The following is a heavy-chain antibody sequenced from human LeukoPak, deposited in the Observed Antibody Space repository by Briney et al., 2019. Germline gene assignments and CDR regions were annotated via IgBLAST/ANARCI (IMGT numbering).Heavy chain of an antibody. J-gene: IGHJ6*03. CDR1: GGSISSSSYY. V-gene: IGHV4-39*07. CDR2: IYYSGST. D-gene: IGHD1-7*01. Sequence: SETLSLTCSVSGGSISSSSYYWGWIRQPPGKGLEWIGSIYYSGSTYYNPSLKSRVTMSVDTSKNQFSLKLSSVTAADTAVYYCARVGITGTTGLYYYYYYMDVWGKGTTVTVSS. CDR3: ARVGITGTTGLYYYYYYMDV.